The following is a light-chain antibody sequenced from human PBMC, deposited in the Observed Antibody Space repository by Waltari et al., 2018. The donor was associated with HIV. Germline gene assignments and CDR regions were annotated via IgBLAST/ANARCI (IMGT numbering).Light chain of an antibody. V-gene: IGLV1-47*01. CDR3: AVWDDTLNGPV. Sequence: QSVLTQPPSTSGTSGQRVTISCSGSNSNVGRHYIYWYRQFPGAAPKLLIYRNNQRPSGVADRFSGSKSGTSASLAISGLRSGDEADYYCAVWDDTLNGPVFGGGTRVTVL. CDR2: RNN. J-gene: IGLJ2*01. CDR1: NSNVGRHY.